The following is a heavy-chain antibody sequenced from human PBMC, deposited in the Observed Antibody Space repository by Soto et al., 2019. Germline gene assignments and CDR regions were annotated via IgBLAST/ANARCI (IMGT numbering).Heavy chain of an antibody. CDR2: IYPGDSDT. CDR3: ARRPYYDYVWGSYRRNDAFDI. D-gene: IGHD3-16*02. V-gene: IGHV5-51*01. Sequence: LGESLKISCKGSGYSFTSYWIGWVRQMPGKGLEWMGIIYPGDSDTRYSPSFQGQVTISADKSISTAYLQWSSLKASDTAMYYCARRPYYDYVWGSYRRNDAFDIWGQGTMVTVSS. J-gene: IGHJ3*02. CDR1: GYSFTSYW.